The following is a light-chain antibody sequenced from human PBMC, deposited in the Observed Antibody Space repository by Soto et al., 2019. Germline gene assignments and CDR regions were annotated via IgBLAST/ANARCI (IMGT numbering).Light chain of an antibody. CDR1: QSVGNN. J-gene: IGKJ2*01. CDR2: GAY. Sequence: EIVMTQSPATLSVSPGERTTLSCRASQSVGNNLAWYQQKPGQAPRLLIYGAYTRATGIPARFSGSGSGTDFTLTISSLQSEDFAVYYCQQYGNFPYTFGQGTKLEIK. V-gene: IGKV3-15*01. CDR3: QQYGNFPYT.